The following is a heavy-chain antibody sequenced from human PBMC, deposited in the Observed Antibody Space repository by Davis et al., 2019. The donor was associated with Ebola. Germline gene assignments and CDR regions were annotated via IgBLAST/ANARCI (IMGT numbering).Heavy chain of an antibody. CDR3: AREHFDI. CDR2: INHSGTT. J-gene: IGHJ3*02. Sequence: MPSETLSLTCAAYGESFSGYYWNWIRQSPGKGLEWIGEINHSGTTNYNPSLNNRVTISLDTSKNQFSLKLTSVTAADTALYYCAREHFDIWGQGTMVTVSS. V-gene: IGHV4-34*01. CDR1: GESFSGYY.